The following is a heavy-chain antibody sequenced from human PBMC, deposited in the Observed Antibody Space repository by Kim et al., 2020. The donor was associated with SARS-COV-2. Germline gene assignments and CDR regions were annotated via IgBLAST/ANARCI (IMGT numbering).Heavy chain of an antibody. CDR3: ARDLCFGVAPDAFDI. V-gene: IGHV3-30*07. J-gene: IGHJ3*02. Sequence: ADSGKGRFTISRDNSKNTLYLQMNSLRAEDTAVYYCARDLCFGVAPDAFDIWGQGTMVTVSS. D-gene: IGHD3-3*01.